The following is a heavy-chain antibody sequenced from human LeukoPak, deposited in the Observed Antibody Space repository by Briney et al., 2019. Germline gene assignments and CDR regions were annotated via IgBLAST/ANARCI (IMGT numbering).Heavy chain of an antibody. CDR1: GFTFSSYA. V-gene: IGHV3-30*02. D-gene: IGHD4-17*01. J-gene: IGHJ4*02. CDR3: AKDDPTACFDY. Sequence: GGSLRLSCAASGFTFSSYAMSWVRQAPGKGLEWVAFIRSDGTTKFYSDSVKGRFTISRDNSKNTLYLQMNSLRTEDTAVYYCAKDDPTACFDYWGQGTLVTVSS. CDR2: IRSDGTTK.